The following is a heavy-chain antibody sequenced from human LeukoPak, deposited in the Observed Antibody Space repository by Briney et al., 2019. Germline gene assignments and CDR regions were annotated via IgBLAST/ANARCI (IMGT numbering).Heavy chain of an antibody. D-gene: IGHD7-27*01. CDR1: GGSISSNNW. Sequence: SETLPLTCAVSGGSISSNNWWSWVRQPPGKGLEWIGEIYHSGSTNYNPSLKSRVTISVDTSKNQFSLKLSSVTAADTAVYYCARRGLGMNYWGQGTLVTVSS. V-gene: IGHV4-4*02. J-gene: IGHJ4*02. CDR3: ARRGLGMNY. CDR2: IYHSGST.